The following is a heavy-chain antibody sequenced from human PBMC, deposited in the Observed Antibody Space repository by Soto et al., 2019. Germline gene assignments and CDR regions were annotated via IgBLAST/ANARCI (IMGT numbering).Heavy chain of an antibody. CDR3: WTAVLVPGAINPYLFDY. J-gene: IGHJ4*02. D-gene: IGHD2-2*02. Sequence: AAVKVSCPVSGHILAELSIHWVRQAPGKGPEWMGGFDPEENEMIYAQKFQGRISMTEDTSTDTAYMDLSSLRSEDTAGDFCWTAVLVPGAINPYLFDYWGQGTRVTVSS. V-gene: IGHV1-24*01. CDR1: GHILAELS. CDR2: FDPEENEM.